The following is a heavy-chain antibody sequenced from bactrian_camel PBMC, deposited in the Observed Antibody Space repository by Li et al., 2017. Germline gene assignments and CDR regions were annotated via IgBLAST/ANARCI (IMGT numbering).Heavy chain of an antibody. CDR3: AAAPYLRLSHVQDLGIEAYNY. D-gene: IGHD1*01. CDR2: FTNDAAGA. CDR1: GGTYSRYC. Sequence: HVQLVESGGGSVQAGGSLRLSCVASGGTYSRYCMGWFRQASGKEREKVAAFTNDAAGADYADPVRGRFTISQDNTKFIVYLQMNNLKPEDTAMYYCAAAPYLRLSHVQDLGIEAYNYWSQGTQVTVS. V-gene: IGHV3-3*01. J-gene: IGHJ4*01.